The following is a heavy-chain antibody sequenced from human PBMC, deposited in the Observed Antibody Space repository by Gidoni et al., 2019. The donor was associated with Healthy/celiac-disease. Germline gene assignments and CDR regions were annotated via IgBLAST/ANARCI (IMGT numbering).Heavy chain of an antibody. Sequence: EVQLVESGGGLVQPGGSLRPSCSASGFTSSSYAMHWVRQAPGKGLEYVSAISSNGGSTYYADSVKGRFTISRDNSKNTLYLQMSSLRAEDTAVYYCVKDGSYYYYGMDVWGQGTTVTVSS. CDR2: ISSNGGST. D-gene: IGHD5-12*01. V-gene: IGHV3-64D*06. CDR3: VKDGSYYYYGMDV. J-gene: IGHJ6*02. CDR1: GFTSSSYA.